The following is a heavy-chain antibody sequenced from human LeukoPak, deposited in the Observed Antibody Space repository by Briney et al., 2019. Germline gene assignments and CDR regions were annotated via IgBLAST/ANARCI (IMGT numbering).Heavy chain of an antibody. Sequence: PGGSLRLSCAASGFTFSSYAMSWVRQAPGKGLEWVSAISGSGGSTYYADSLKGRFTISRDNSKNTLYLQMNSLRAEDTAVYYCAKGIPGTIGAAGTMVYWGQGTLVTVSS. D-gene: IGHD6-13*01. V-gene: IGHV3-23*01. J-gene: IGHJ4*02. CDR1: GFTFSSYA. CDR2: ISGSGGST. CDR3: AKGIPGTIGAAGTMVY.